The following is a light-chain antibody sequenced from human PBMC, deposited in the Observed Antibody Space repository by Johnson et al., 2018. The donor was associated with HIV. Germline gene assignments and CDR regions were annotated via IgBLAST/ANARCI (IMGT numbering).Light chain of an antibody. J-gene: IGLJ1*01. CDR3: GTWDSSLSFYV. CDR1: SSNIGNNY. CDR2: ENN. Sequence: HSVFTQPPSVSAAPGQKVTISCSGSSSNIGNNYVSWYQQLPGTAPKLLIYENNKRPSGIPDRFSGSKSGTSATLGITGLQTGDEADYYCGTWDSSLSFYVFGTGTKVTVL. V-gene: IGLV1-51*02.